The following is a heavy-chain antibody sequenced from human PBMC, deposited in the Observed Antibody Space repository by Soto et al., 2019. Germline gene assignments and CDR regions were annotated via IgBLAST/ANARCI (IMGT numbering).Heavy chain of an antibody. CDR1: GYTFTSYD. J-gene: IGHJ6*03. V-gene: IGHV1-8*01. Sequence: ASVKVSCKASGYTFTSYDINWVRQATGQGLEWMGWMNPNSGNTGYAQKFQGRVTMTRNTSISTAYMELSSLRSEDTAVYYCARGMYYDILTGYYANYYYYYMDVWGKGTTVTSP. D-gene: IGHD3-9*01. CDR3: ARGMYYDILTGYYANYYYYYMDV. CDR2: MNPNSGNT.